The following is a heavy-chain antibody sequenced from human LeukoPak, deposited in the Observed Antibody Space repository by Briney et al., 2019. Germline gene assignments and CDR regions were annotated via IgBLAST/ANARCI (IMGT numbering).Heavy chain of an antibody. Sequence: GESLQISCQGSGSSFTSYWIGWVRQMPGKGLEWMGIIYPGDSDTRYSPSFQGQVTISADKSSSTAYLQWSSLKASDTAMYYCARLRYSGYDSADPLDYWGEGTLVTVSS. V-gene: IGHV5-51*01. CDR3: ARLRYSGYDSADPLDY. CDR2: IYPGDSDT. CDR1: GSSFTSYW. D-gene: IGHD5-12*01. J-gene: IGHJ4*02.